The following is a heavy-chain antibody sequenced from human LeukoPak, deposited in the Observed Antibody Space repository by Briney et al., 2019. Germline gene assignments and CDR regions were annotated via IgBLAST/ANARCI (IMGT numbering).Heavy chain of an antibody. D-gene: IGHD3-22*01. CDR2: INPNSGGT. Sequence: ASVKVSCKASGYTFTGYYMHWVRQAPGQGLEWTGWINPNSGGTNYAQKFQGRVTMTRDTSISTAYMELSRLRSDDTAVYYCARNFYFGRSGYYHYWGQGTLVTVSS. CDR3: ARNFYFGRSGYYHY. V-gene: IGHV1-2*02. CDR1: GYTFTGYY. J-gene: IGHJ4*02.